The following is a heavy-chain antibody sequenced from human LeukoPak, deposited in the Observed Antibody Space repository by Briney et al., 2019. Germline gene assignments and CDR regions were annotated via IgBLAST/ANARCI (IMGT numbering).Heavy chain of an antibody. V-gene: IGHV3-23*01. CDR2: ISGSGGST. CDR1: GFTFNNYA. J-gene: IGHJ3*02. D-gene: IGHD1-14*01. Sequence: GSLRLSCAASGFTFNNYAMNWVRQAPGKGLEWVSSISGSGGSTYYADSVKGRFTISRDNSKNTLYLQMNSLRAEDTAIYYCTKPARINAFDIWGQGTMVTVSS. CDR3: TKPARINAFDI.